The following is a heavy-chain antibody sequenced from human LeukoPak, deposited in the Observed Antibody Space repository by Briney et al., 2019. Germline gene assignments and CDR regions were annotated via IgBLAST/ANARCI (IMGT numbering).Heavy chain of an antibody. V-gene: IGHV3-7*01. CDR1: GFTFSSYW. CDR2: IKQDGSEK. CDR3: ARSAHSGSYDY. Sequence: PGGSLRLSCAASGFTFSSYWMSWVRRAPGKGLEWVANIKQDGSEKYYVDSVKGRFTISRDNAKNSLYLQMNSLRAEDTAVYYCARSAHSGSYDYWGQGTLVTVSS. D-gene: IGHD1-26*01. J-gene: IGHJ4*02.